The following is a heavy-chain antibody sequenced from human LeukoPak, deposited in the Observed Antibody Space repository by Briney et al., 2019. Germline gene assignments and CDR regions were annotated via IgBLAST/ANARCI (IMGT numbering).Heavy chain of an antibody. V-gene: IGHV4-59*08. Sequence: PSETLSLTCTVSGGSISSYYWSWIRQPPGKGLEWIGYIYYSGSTNYNPSLKSRLTLSIDTSKNQFSLNLRSMTAADTAVYYCARHFKAAASERAFDSWGQGTLVTVSS. CDR2: IYYSGST. D-gene: IGHD6-13*01. CDR3: ARHFKAAASERAFDS. J-gene: IGHJ4*02. CDR1: GGSISSYY.